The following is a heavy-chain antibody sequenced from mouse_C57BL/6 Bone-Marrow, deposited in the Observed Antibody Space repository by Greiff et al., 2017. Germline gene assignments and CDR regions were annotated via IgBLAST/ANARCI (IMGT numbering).Heavy chain of an antibody. D-gene: IGHD2-4*01. CDR1: GYTFTSYG. CDR3: ARRFSLYYDYDGYYFDY. CDR2: IYPRSGNT. Sequence: QVQLQQSGAELARPGASVKLSCKASGYTFTSYGISWVKQRTGQGLEWIGEIYPRSGNTYYNEKFKGKATLTADKSSSTAYIELRSLTSEDSAVYFCARRFSLYYDYDGYYFDYWGQGTTLTVSS. J-gene: IGHJ2*01. V-gene: IGHV1-81*01.